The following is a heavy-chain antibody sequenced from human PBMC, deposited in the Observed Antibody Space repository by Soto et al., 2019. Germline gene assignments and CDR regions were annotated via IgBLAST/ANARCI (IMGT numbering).Heavy chain of an antibody. J-gene: IGHJ4*02. V-gene: IGHV3-33*01. CDR1: GFTFSSYG. CDR2: IWYDGSNK. Sequence: QVQLVESGGGVVQPGRSLRLSCAASGFTFSSYGMHWVRQAPGKGLEWVAVIWYDGSNKYYADSVKGRFTISRDNSKNTLYLQMNILRAEDMAVYYCARSGYCISTSCQSDYWGQGTLVTVSS. D-gene: IGHD2-2*01. CDR3: ARSGYCISTSCQSDY.